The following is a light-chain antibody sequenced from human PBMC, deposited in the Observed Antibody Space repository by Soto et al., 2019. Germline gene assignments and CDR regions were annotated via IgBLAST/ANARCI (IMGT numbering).Light chain of an antibody. V-gene: IGKV3-15*01. CDR3: QQYNVLPLT. J-gene: IGKJ4*01. CDR2: VAS. Sequence: EIVMTQSPVTLSVSPGDRATLSCRASQSVNSNLAWYQQKPGQTPKLLIYVASTRATGIPARFSGSGSGTEFTLTVSSLQSEDFAVYYWQQYNVLPLTFGGGTKVEFK. CDR1: QSVNSN.